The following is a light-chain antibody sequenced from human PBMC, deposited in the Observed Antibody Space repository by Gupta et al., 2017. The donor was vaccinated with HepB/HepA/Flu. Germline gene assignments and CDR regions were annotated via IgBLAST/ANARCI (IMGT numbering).Light chain of an antibody. Sequence: EIVLTQSPGTLSLSPGERATLSCRASQSVSSSYLAWYQQKPGQAPRLLIYGASSRATGIPDRCSGSGSGTDFTLTISGLEPEDFAVYYCQQYGSSPLTFGGGTKVEIK. CDR3: QQYGSSPLT. J-gene: IGKJ4*01. CDR2: GAS. V-gene: IGKV3-20*01. CDR1: QSVSSSY.